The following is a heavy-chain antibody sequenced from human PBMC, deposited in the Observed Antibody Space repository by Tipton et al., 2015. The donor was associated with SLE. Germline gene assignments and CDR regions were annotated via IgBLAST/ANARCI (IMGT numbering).Heavy chain of an antibody. CDR2: IYTSGST. D-gene: IGHD4-11*01. Sequence: TLSLTCTVSGGPISSGSFYWSWIRQPAGKGLEYMGRIYTSGSTNYNPSLKSRVTISVDTSKNQFSLKLSSVTAADTAVYYCARGIYSNNGWDYYYYYMDIWGKGTTVTVSS. CDR1: GGPISSGSFY. CDR3: ARGIYSNNGWDYYYYYMDI. V-gene: IGHV4-61*02. J-gene: IGHJ6*03.